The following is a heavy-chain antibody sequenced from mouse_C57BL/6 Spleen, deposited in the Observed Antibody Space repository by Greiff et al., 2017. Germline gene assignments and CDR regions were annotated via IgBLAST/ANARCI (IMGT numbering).Heavy chain of an antibody. J-gene: IGHJ3*01. CDR2: ISGGGGNT. V-gene: IGHV5-9*01. D-gene: IGHD3-2*02. CDR1: GFTFSSYT. CDR3: ARQTAQATGFAY. Sequence: EVKLMESGGGLVKPGGSLKLSCAASGFTFSSYTMSWVRQTPEKRLEWVATISGGGGNTYYPDSVKGRFTISRDNAKNTLYLQMSSLRSEDTALYYCARQTAQATGFAYWGQGTLVTVSA.